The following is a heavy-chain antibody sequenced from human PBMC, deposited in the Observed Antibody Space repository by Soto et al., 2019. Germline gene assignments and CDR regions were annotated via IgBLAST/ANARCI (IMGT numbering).Heavy chain of an antibody. CDR2: INPMGGST. Sequence: QEQLVQSGAEVKEPGASVKVSCKASGYTFINYYIHWVRQAPGQGLEWMAIINPMGGSTNYAQEFQGRVTLTIDTSTSTVYIELSSLRFEDTALFYCARDLAAGDLWGKGTLVTVSA. D-gene: IGHD6-13*01. V-gene: IGHV1-46*01. CDR1: GYTFINYY. CDR3: ARDLAAGDL. J-gene: IGHJ5*02.